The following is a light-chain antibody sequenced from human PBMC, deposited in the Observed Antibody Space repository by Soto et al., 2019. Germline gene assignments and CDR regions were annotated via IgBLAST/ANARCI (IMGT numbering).Light chain of an antibody. CDR2: GAS. Sequence: EILMTQSPATLSVSPGERATLSCRASQSVSSSLAWYQHKPGRPPRLLIYGASTRATGVPARFSGSGSGTEFTLTISSLQSEDFAVYYCQQYKKWPPLTFGGGTKVXIK. CDR1: QSVSSS. J-gene: IGKJ4*01. V-gene: IGKV3-15*01. CDR3: QQYKKWPPLT.